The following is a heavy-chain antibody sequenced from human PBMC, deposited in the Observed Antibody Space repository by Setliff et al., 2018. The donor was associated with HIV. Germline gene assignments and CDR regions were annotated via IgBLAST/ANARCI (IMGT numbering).Heavy chain of an antibody. CDR2: IYTSGST. J-gene: IGHJ6*03. D-gene: IGHD3-22*01. CDR3: ARQHYYDSSGRNLMDV. Sequence: TSETLSLTCTVSGGSISSGTYYWSWIRQPAGKGLEWIGHIYTSGSTSGSANYNPSLKSRVTISVDTSKNQFSLKLSSVTAADTAVYYCARQHYYDSSGRNLMDVWGKGTTVTVSS. CDR1: GGSISSGTYY. V-gene: IGHV4-61*10.